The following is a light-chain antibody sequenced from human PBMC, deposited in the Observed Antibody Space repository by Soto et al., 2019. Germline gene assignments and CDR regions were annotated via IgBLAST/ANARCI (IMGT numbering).Light chain of an antibody. V-gene: IGKV1-5*03. CDR1: QTISSW. Sequence: DIQMTQSPSTLSGSVGDRVTITCRASQTISSWLAWYHQKPGKAPKLLIYKASTLKSGVPSRFSGSGSGTEFTLTISSLQPDDFATFYCQQYNGYSRTFGQGTKVDIK. CDR3: QQYNGYSRT. CDR2: KAS. J-gene: IGKJ1*01.